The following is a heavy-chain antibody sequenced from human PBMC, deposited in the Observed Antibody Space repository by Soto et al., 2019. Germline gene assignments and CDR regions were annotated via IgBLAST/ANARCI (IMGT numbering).Heavy chain of an antibody. D-gene: IGHD3-10*01. J-gene: IGHJ4*02. CDR3: ARASRELRRGGYYFDS. V-gene: IGHV4-31*01. CDR1: GGSISSGGYY. Sequence: QVQLQESGPGLVKPSETLSLSCSVSGGSISSGGYYWSWIRQHPVKGLEWIAYIQYSGNTYYNPSLKSPVTRAADTSKNHLSLKLTSVTAADTAVYYCARASRELRRGGYYFDSWGQGTLVTGSS. CDR2: IQYSGNT.